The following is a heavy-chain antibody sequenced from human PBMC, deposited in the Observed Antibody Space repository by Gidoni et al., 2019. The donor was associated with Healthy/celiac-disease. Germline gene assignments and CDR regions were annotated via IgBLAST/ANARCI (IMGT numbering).Heavy chain of an antibody. CDR1: GYTFTSYY. V-gene: IGHV1-46*01. CDR2: INPSGGST. Sequence: QVQLVQSGAEVKKPGASVKVFCKASGYTFTSYYMHWVRQAPGQGLEWMGIINPSGGSTSYAQKFQGRVTMTRDTSTSTVYMELSSLRSEDTAVYYCARGYFDWLLPPFPYYYYGMDVWGQGTTVTVSS. CDR3: ARGYFDWLLPPFPYYYYGMDV. J-gene: IGHJ6*02. D-gene: IGHD3-9*01.